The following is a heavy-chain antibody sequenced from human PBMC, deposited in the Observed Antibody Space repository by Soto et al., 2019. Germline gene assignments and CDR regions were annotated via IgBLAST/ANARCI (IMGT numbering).Heavy chain of an antibody. CDR3: AKDHIVVVPAAPRYGMDV. CDR2: ISGSGGST. J-gene: IGHJ6*02. V-gene: IGHV3-23*01. Sequence: PGGSLRLSCAASGFTFSSYAMSWVRQAPGKGLEWVSAISGSGGSTYYADSVKGRFTISRDNSKNTLYLQMNSLRAEDTAVYYCAKDHIVVVPAAPRYGMDVWGQGTTVTV. D-gene: IGHD2-2*01. CDR1: GFTFSSYA.